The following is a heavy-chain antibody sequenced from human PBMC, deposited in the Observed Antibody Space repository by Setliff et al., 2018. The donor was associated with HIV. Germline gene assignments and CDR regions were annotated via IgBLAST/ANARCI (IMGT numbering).Heavy chain of an antibody. Sequence: PSETLSLTCTVSGASISSHYWTWIRQPPGKGLEWIGNIHYTGSTNYNPSLKSRVTISGDSSKKQFSLVLSSVTAADTAVYYCARAGSAAASPLDYWGQGTLVTVSS. J-gene: IGHJ4*02. D-gene: IGHD6-6*01. CDR3: ARAGSAAASPLDY. V-gene: IGHV4-59*11. CDR2: IHYTGST. CDR1: GASISSHY.